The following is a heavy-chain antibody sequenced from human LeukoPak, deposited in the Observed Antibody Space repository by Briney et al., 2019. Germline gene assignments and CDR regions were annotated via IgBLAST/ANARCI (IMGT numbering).Heavy chain of an antibody. CDR2: ICVSGTST. CDR3: AKDRGY. CDR1: GFSLRAFP. J-gene: IGHJ4*02. V-gene: IGHV3-23*01. Sequence: GGCLRLSSAHPGFSLRAFPMSRVRHAPGKGLEWVSAICVSGTSTYYADSVKGRFAISRDNSKSTMYLQMNSLRAEDTAVYYCAKDRGYWGQGTLVTVSS.